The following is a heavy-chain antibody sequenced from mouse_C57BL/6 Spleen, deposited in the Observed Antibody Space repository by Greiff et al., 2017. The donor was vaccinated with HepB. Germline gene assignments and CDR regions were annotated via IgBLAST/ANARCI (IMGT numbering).Heavy chain of an antibody. J-gene: IGHJ4*01. V-gene: IGHV1-54*01. CDR1: GYAFTNYL. CDR2: INPGSGGT. D-gene: IGHD1-1*01. Sequence: QVQLQQSGAELVRPGTSVKVSCKASGYAFTNYLIEWVKQRPGQGLEWIGVINPGSGGTNYNEKFKGKATLTADKSSSTAYMQLSSLTSEDSAVYFCAIGDYYGSRGGYAMDYWGQGTSVTVSS. CDR3: AIGDYYGSRGGYAMDY.